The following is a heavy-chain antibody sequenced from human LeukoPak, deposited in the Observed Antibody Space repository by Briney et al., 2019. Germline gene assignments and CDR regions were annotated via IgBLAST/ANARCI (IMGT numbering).Heavy chain of an antibody. V-gene: IGHV4-39*01. Sequence: SETLSLTCTVSGGSIRNSNYYWGWIRQPPGKGLEWIGGAYYSGTTYYSPSLKSRVTISVDTSRNHFSLNLNSVTAADTAVYYCARHSSSAWYYYFDYWGQGSFVTVSS. CDR3: ARHSSSAWYYYFDY. CDR1: GGSIRNSNYY. D-gene: IGHD6-19*01. J-gene: IGHJ4*02. CDR2: AYYSGTT.